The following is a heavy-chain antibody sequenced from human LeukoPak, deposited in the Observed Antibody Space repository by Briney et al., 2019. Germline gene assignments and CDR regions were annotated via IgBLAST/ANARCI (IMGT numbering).Heavy chain of an antibody. Sequence: GGSLRLSCVASGFTLRTYAMHWVRHVPGEGLVWVSYIHTDGRTTGYADSVKGRFTISRDNSKNTLYLQMSSLRAEDTAIYYRVTEFHSRSWYYWGQGTLVTVSS. CDR3: VTEFHSRSWYY. V-gene: IGHV3-74*01. CDR2: IHTDGRTT. CDR1: GFTLRTYA. J-gene: IGHJ4*02. D-gene: IGHD6-13*01.